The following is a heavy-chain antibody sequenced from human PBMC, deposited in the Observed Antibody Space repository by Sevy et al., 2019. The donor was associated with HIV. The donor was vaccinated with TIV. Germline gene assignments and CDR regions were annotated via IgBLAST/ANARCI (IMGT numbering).Heavy chain of an antibody. J-gene: IGHJ6*03. CDR2: IDTDGSDT. Sequence: GGSLRLSCVASGFIFSTDWMHWVRQAPGKGLVWVSRIDTDGSDTSYADSVKGRFTISRDNAKNTLYLQMNRLRAEDTAVYYCVRDRLGPKHYMDVWGKGTTVTVSS. CDR1: GFIFSTDW. V-gene: IGHV3-74*01. CDR3: VRDRLGPKHYMDV.